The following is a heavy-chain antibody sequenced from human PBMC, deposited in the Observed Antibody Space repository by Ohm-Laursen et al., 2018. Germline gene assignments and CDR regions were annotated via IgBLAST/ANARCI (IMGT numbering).Heavy chain of an antibody. D-gene: IGHD2-2*01. CDR1: GFTFSYYS. J-gene: IGHJ6*02. CDR3: AKDPVVPADDGMDV. Sequence: SLRLSCAASGFTFSYYSMNWIRQAPGKGLEWVSAISGSGGSTYYADSVKGRFTISRDNSKNTLYLQMNSLRAEDTAVYYCAKDPVVPADDGMDVWGQGTTVTVSS. V-gene: IGHV3-23*01. CDR2: ISGSGGST.